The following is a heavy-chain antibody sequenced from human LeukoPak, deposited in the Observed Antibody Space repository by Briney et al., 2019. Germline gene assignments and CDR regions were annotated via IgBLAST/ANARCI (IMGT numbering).Heavy chain of an antibody. V-gene: IGHV1-2*02. Sequence: ASVKVSCKASGYTFTGYYMHWVRQAPGQGLEWMGWINPNSGGTNYAQKFQGRVTMTRDTSISTAYMELSRLRSDDTAVYYCAREGGEDGDYDSSGYYYWYWGQGTLVTVSS. D-gene: IGHD3-22*01. CDR1: GYTFTGYY. CDR3: AREGGEDGDYDSSGYYYWY. CDR2: INPNSGGT. J-gene: IGHJ4*02.